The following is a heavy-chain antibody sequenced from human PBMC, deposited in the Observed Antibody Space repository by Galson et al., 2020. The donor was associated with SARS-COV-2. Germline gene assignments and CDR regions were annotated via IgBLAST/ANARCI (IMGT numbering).Heavy chain of an antibody. CDR2: ISGSGGST. CDR3: AKASLMVYAIDTDY. Sequence: GESLKISCAASGFTFSSYAMSWVRQAPGKGLEWVSAISGSGGSTYYADSVKGRFTISRDNSKNTLYLQMNSLRAEDTAVYYCAKASLMVYAIDTDYWGQGTLVTVSS. J-gene: IGHJ4*02. V-gene: IGHV3-23*01. D-gene: IGHD2-8*01. CDR1: GFTFSSYA.